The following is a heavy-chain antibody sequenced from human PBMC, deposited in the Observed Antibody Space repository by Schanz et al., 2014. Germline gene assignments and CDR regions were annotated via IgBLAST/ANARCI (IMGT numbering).Heavy chain of an antibody. D-gene: IGHD1-26*01. CDR3: VKDLQRELLRDDHYYGMDV. CDR1: GFTFSSYA. Sequence: EVQLLESGGGLVQPGGSLRLSCAASGFTFSSYAMSWVRQAPGKGLEWVSAISGSGETTYYADSVKGRFTISRDNSKNTLYLQMNSLRAEDTAVYYCVKDLQRELLRDDHYYGMDVWGQGTTVTVSS. CDR2: ISGSGETT. V-gene: IGHV3-23*01. J-gene: IGHJ6*02.